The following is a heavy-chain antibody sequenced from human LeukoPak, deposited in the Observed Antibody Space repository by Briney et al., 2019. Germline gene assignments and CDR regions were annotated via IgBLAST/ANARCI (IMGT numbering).Heavy chain of an antibody. CDR2: IIPIFGTA. D-gene: IGHD2-2*01. J-gene: IGHJ5*02. V-gene: IGHV1-69*13. CDR1: GGTFSSYA. CDR3: ARDFVVVPAAIVNWFDP. Sequence: ASVKVSCKASGGTFSSYAISWVRQAPGQGLEWMGGIIPIFGTANYAQKFQGRVTITADESTSTAYMELSSLRSEDTAVYYCARDFVVVPAAIVNWFDPWGQGTLVTVSS.